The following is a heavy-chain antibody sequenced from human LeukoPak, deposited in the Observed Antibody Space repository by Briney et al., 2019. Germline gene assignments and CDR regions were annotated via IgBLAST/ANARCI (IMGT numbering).Heavy chain of an antibody. CDR1: GYTFTSYG. CDR2: INTNTGNP. Sequence: ASVKVSCKASGYTFTSYGMSWVRQAPGQGLEWMGWINTNTGNPTFAQDFTGRFVFSLDTSASTAYLQISSLKAEDTAVYYCARVNYYGSGSEPNPLDYWGQGTLVTVSS. J-gene: IGHJ4*02. V-gene: IGHV7-4-1*02. D-gene: IGHD3-10*01. CDR3: ARVNYYGSGSEPNPLDY.